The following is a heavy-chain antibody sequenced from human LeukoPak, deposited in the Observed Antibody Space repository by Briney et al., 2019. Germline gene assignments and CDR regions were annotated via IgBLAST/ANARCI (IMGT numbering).Heavy chain of an antibody. CDR3: ARHPPRDGSAFDY. J-gene: IGHJ4*02. CDR2: MYYSGTT. V-gene: IGHV4-39*01. CDR1: GGSISSGSYY. Sequence: PSETLSLTCTVSGGSISSGSYYWGWIRQPPGKGLEWIASMYYSGTTFYSPSLKSRVTISVDTSKNLLSLKLGAVTAADTALYYCARHPPRDGSAFDYWGQGTLVTVSS.